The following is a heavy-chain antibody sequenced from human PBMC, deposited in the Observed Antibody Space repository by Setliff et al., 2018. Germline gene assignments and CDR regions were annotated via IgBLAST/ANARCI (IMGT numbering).Heavy chain of an antibody. J-gene: IGHJ6*02. D-gene: IGHD1-26*01. CDR3: ARVPLHSGSYGEYYYYGMDV. CDR1: GGSISSSNW. V-gene: IGHV4-4*02. CDR2: IYDTGST. Sequence: SETLSLTCAVSGGSISSSNWWSWVRQPPGKGLEWIGLIYDTGSTYYNPSLKSRVTISVDTSKNQFSPKLSSVTAADTAVYYCARVPLHSGSYGEYYYYGMDVWGQGTTVTVSS.